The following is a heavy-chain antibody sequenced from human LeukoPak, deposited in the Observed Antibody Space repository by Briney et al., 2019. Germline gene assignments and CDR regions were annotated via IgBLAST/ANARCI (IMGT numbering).Heavy chain of an antibody. V-gene: IGHV1-69*01. J-gene: IGHJ5*02. CDR2: IIPIFGTA. D-gene: IGHD5-12*01. CDR1: GGTFSSYA. Sequence: VASVKVSCKASGGTFSSYAISWVRQAPGQGLEWMGGIIPIFGTANYAQKFQGRVTITADESTSTAYMELSSLRSEDMAVYYCARARVGGGYDTNWFDPWGQGTLVTVSS. CDR3: ARARVGGGYDTNWFDP.